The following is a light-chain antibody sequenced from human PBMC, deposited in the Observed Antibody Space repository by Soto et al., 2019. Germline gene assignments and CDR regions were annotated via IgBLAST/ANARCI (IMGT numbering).Light chain of an antibody. J-gene: IGKJ4*01. CDR1: QSVSSY. CDR2: EAS. Sequence: EIVLTQSPATLSLSPGERATLSCRTSQSVSSYLAWYQQKRGQAPRLLIYEASNRATGIPVRFSGSGSGTDFTRSIRRREPEDFEIYYCQQRNNWPLTFGGGTKVEI. V-gene: IGKV3-11*01. CDR3: QQRNNWPLT.